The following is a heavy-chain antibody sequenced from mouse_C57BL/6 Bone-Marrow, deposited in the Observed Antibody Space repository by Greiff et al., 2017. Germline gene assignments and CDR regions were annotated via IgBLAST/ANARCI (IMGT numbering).Heavy chain of an antibody. CDR3: ARDGASYFFMDY. D-gene: IGHD2-10*01. CDR2: INPSNGGT. J-gene: IGHJ4*01. CDR1: GYTFTSYW. Sequence: QVQLQQPGTELVKPGASVKLSCKASGYTFTSYWMHWVKQRPGQGLEWIGNINPSNGGTTYNEKFKNKATLTVDKSSSTAYLQLSSLTSAYSAVYECARDGASYFFMDYWGQGTTVTVSS. V-gene: IGHV1-53*01.